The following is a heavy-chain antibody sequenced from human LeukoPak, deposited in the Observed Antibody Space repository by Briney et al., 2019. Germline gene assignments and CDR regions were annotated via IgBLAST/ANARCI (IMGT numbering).Heavy chain of an antibody. CDR3: ARESGYCSSTSCRNWFDP. J-gene: IGHJ5*02. D-gene: IGHD2-2*01. V-gene: IGHV1-8*01. CDR1: GYTFTSYD. CDR2: MNPNSGNT. Sequence: ASVKVSCKASGYTFTSYDINWVRQATGQGLEWMGRMNPNSGNTGYAQKFQGRVTMTRNTSISTAYMELSSLRSEDTAVYYCARESGYCSSTSCRNWFDPWGQGTLVTVSS.